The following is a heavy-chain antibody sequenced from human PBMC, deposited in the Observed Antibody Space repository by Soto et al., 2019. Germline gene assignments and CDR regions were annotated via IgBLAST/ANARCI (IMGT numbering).Heavy chain of an antibody. V-gene: IGHV1-18*01. CDR1: GYTFTSYG. J-gene: IGHJ6*03. CDR3: ARSNYEAYYYYYYYMDV. CDR2: ISAYNGNT. D-gene: IGHD1-7*01. Sequence: ASVKVSCKASGYTFTSYGISWVRQAPGQGLEWMGWISAYNGNTNYAQKLQGRVTMTTDTSTSTAYMELRSLRSDDTAVYYCARSNYEAYYYYYYYMDVWGKGTTVTVSS.